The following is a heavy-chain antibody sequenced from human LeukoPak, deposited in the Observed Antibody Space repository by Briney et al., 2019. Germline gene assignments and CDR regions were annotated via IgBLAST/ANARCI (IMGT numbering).Heavy chain of an antibody. CDR1: GGSISSYY. D-gene: IGHD5-18*01. CDR3: ASGGYSYGYDEFDY. J-gene: IGHJ4*02. V-gene: IGHV4-4*07. Sequence: PSETVSLTCTVSGGSISSYYWSGIRQPAGKGLEWIGRIYTSGSTNYNPSLKSRVTMSVDTSKNQFSLKLSSVTAADTAVYYCASGGYSYGYDEFDYWGQGTPVTVSS. CDR2: IYTSGST.